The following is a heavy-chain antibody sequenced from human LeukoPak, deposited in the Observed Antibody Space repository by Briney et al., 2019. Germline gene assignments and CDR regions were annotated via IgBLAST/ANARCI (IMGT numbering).Heavy chain of an antibody. CDR3: ARGGYYGSGSNRFDY. CDR2: IYTSGST. CDR1: GGSISRGSYY. Sequence: SETLSLTCTVSGGSISRGSYYWSWIRQPAGKGLEWIGRIYTSGSTNYNPFLKSRVTISVDTSKNQFSLKLSSVAAADTAVYYCARGGYYGSGSNRFDYWGQGTLVTVSS. D-gene: IGHD3-10*01. V-gene: IGHV4-61*02. J-gene: IGHJ4*02.